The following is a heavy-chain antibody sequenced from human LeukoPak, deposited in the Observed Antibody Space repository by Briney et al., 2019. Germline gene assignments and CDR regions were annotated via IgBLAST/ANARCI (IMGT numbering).Heavy chain of an antibody. J-gene: IGHJ4*02. CDR2: IRYDGSNK. D-gene: IGHD3-10*01. V-gene: IGHV3-30*02. CDR3: AKDGYYGSGSYSTFDY. CDR1: GFTFSSYG. Sequence: GGSLRLSCAASGFTFSSYGMHWVRQAPGKGLEWVAFIRYDGSNKYYADSVKGRFTISRDNSKNTLYLQMNSLRAEDTAVYYCAKDGYYGSGSYSTFDYWGQGTLVTVSS.